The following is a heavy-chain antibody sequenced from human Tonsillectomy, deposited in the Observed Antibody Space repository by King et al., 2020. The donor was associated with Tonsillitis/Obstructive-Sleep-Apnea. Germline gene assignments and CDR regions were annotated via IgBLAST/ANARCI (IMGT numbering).Heavy chain of an antibody. D-gene: IGHD2-2*01. CDR3: ARHGCSSTSCPSSLCDP. J-gene: IGHJ5*02. Sequence: QLVQSGAEVKKPGESLRISCKGSGYSFTSFWISWVRQMPGKGLEWMGRIDPSDSYTNYSPSSQGHVTISADKSITTAYLQWSSLKASDTAMYYCARHGCSSTSCPSSLCDPWDQGTLVTVSS. CDR1: GYSFTSFW. V-gene: IGHV5-10-1*01. CDR2: IDPSDSYT.